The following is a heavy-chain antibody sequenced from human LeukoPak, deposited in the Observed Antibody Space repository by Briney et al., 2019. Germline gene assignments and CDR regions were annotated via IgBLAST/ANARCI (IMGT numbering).Heavy chain of an antibody. CDR3: ARGRHSSSSDY. V-gene: IGHV4-4*07. CDR1: GGSISNFY. Sequence: PSETLSLTCTVSGGSISNFYWSWIRQPAGKGLEWIGRIFTRGSTNYNPSLKSRVTISVDTSKNQFSLKLSSVTAADTAVYYCARGRHSSSSDYWGQGTLVTVSS. CDR2: IFTRGST. J-gene: IGHJ4*02. D-gene: IGHD6-6*01.